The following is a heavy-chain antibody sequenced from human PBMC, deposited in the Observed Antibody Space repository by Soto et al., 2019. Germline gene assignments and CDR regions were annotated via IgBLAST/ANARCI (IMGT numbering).Heavy chain of an antibody. CDR1: GCTFNTYG. J-gene: IGHJ5*02. CDR2: ISAYDGKT. Sequence: AAVKVCCKTSGCTFNTYGINWVRQAPGQGLELMGWISAYDGKTTYAEKFQGRVTLTTDTSTSTAYMELRSLRSDDTAIYYCARFPHDFCPRYLFAPRGQRSPVTASA. D-gene: IGHD1-1*01. V-gene: IGHV1-18*01. CDR3: ARFPHDFCPRYLFAP.